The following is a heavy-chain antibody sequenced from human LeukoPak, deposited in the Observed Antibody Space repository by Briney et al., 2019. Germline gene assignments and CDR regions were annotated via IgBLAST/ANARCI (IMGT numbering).Heavy chain of an antibody. CDR1: GGSFSGYY. CDR2: INHSGST. CDR3: ARGPVSFYYYYYGMDV. V-gene: IGHV4-34*01. J-gene: IGHJ6*02. Sequence: SETLSLTCAVYGGSFSGYYWSWIRQPPGKGLEWIGEINHSGSTNYNPSLKSRVTISLDTSKNQFSLKLSSVTAADTAVYYCARGPVSFYYYYYGMDVWGQGTTVTVSS. D-gene: IGHD1-14*01.